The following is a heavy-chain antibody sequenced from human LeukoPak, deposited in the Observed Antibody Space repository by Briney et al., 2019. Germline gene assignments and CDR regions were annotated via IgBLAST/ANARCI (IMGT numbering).Heavy chain of an antibody. D-gene: IGHD3-10*01. Sequence: SETLSLTCTVSGGSISSSSYYWGWIRQPPGKGLEWIGSIYYSGSTYYNPSLKSRVTISVDTSKNQFSLKLSSVTAADTAVYYCARLPVVGESLYYFDHWGQGTLVTVSS. CDR2: IYYSGST. V-gene: IGHV4-39*01. CDR1: GGSISSSSYY. J-gene: IGHJ4*02. CDR3: ARLPVVGESLYYFDH.